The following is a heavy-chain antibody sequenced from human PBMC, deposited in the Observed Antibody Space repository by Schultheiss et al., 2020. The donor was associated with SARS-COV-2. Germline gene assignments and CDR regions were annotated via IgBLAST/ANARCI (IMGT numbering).Heavy chain of an antibody. J-gene: IGHJ2*01. V-gene: IGHV4-39*01. CDR2: IYYSGST. CDR1: GGSISSSSYY. Sequence: SETLSLTCTVSGGSISSSSYYWGWIRQPPGKGLEWIGSIYYSGSTYYNPSLKSRVTISVDTSKNQFSLKLSSVTAADTAVYYCAKSMIRGDFDLWGRGTLVTVSS. CDR3: AKSMIRGDFDL. D-gene: IGHD3-22*01.